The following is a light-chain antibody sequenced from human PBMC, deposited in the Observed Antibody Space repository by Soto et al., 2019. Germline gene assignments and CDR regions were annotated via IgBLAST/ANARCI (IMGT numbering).Light chain of an antibody. V-gene: IGLV4-60*03. CDR2: LEGSGSY. J-gene: IGLJ2*01. CDR3: ETWDSDTRV. CDR1: SGHSTYI. Sequence: QPVLTQSSSASASLGSSVKLTCTLNSGHSTYIIAWHQHQPGKAPRYLMKLEGSGSYNKGSGVPDRFSGSSSGADRYLTISNLQSEDEADYYCETWDSDTRVFGGGTKLIVL.